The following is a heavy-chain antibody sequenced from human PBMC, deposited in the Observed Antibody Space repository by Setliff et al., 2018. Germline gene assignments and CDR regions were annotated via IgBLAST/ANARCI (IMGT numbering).Heavy chain of an antibody. Sequence: LSLTCTVSGGSISCGSYYWSWIRQPAGKGLEWIGLIYTSGSTNYNPSLKSRVTISVDTSKNQFSLKLSSVTAADTAVYYCARGAGWCCDSSGYYYDYWGQGTLVTVSS. J-gene: IGHJ4*02. D-gene: IGHD3-22*01. CDR1: GGSISCGSYY. CDR3: ARGAGWCCDSSGYYYDY. V-gene: IGHV4-61*02. CDR2: IYTSGST.